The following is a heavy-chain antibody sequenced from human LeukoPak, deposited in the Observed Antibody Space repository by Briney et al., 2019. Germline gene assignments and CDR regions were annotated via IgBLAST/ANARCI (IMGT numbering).Heavy chain of an antibody. CDR1: GFTFSSYA. CDR2: ISGSGGST. CDR3: AKASGITMIVVVIGSLGMDV. J-gene: IGHJ6*02. Sequence: GRSLRLSCAASGFTFSSYAMSWVRQAPGKGLEWVSAISGSGGSTYYADSVKGRFTISRDNSKNTLYLQMNSLRAEDTAVYYCAKASGITMIVVVIGSLGMDVWGQGTTVTVSS. D-gene: IGHD3-22*01. V-gene: IGHV3-23*01.